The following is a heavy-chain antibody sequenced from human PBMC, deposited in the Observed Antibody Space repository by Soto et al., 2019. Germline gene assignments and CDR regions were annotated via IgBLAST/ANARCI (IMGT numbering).Heavy chain of an antibody. D-gene: IGHD3-22*01. CDR1: EFTFSNYA. V-gene: IGHV3-23*01. Sequence: QPGGSLRLSCAASEFTFSNYAMTWVRQAPGEGLEWVSTISGSAITTYYADSVKGRFTISRDNSKNTLYLQMNSLRAEDTALYYCAKVVYDNSGDYQSHYYNYALDVWGQGTTVTVSS. J-gene: IGHJ6*02. CDR2: ISGSAITT. CDR3: AKVVYDNSGDYQSHYYNYALDV.